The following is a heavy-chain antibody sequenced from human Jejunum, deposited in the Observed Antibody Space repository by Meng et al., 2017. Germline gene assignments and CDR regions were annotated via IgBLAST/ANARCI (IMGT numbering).Heavy chain of an antibody. CDR1: GSSGSSGNYY. CDR3: ARGGFYEAAAANLIDS. CDR2: IYYSVST. V-gene: IGHV4-61*01. J-gene: IGHJ4*02. Sequence: SVPGLVRPSETPYLTFTYSGSSGSSGNYYWSWIRQPPVKGLEWIVYIYYSVSTNYNPSLKSRVAISVDTSKNQFSLKLSSVTAADTAVYYCARGGFYEAAAANLIDSWGQGTLVTVSS. D-gene: IGHD6-13*01.